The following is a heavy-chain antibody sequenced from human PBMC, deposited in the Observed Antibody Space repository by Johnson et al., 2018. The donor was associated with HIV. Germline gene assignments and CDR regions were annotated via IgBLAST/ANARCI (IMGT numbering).Heavy chain of an antibody. CDR1: GFTFSSSA. CDR3: AKDPGAFDI. J-gene: IGHJ3*02. CDR2: ISFDGSKK. Sequence: QVQLVESGGGVGQPGRSLRLSCAASGFTFSSSAMHWARQAPGKGLEWVALISFDGSKKYYADSVKGRFTVSRDNTKNTLYLQMNSLRAEDTAVYYCAKDPGAFDIWGQGTMVTVSS. V-gene: IGHV3-30-3*01.